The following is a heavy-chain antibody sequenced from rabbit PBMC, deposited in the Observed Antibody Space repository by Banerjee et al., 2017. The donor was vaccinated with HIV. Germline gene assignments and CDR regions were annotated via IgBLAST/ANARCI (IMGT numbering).Heavy chain of an antibody. CDR2: IDPVFGST. V-gene: IGHV1S47*01. CDR1: GFDFSSYG. D-gene: IGHD2-1*01. Sequence: QEQLVESGGGLVQPGGSLKLSCKASGFDFSSYGVSWVRQAPGKGLEWIGYIDPVFGSTFYADWVKGRFTISSDNAQNTVFLQMTSLTASDTATYFCARAHSYDDYGDFLVSYYFNLRGPGTLVTVS. CDR3: ARAHSYDDYGDFLVSYYFNL. J-gene: IGHJ4*01.